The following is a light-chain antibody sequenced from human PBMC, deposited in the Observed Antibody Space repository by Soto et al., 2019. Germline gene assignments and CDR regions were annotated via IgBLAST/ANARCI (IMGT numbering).Light chain of an antibody. CDR3: QQYNISPWT. CDR1: QNIINY. J-gene: IGKJ1*01. V-gene: IGKV1-5*03. Sequence: DIQMTQSPSTLSASVGDRVTITCRASQNIINYLAWYQQKPGKAPKLLIYTASSLETGVPSRFSGSGSGTEFTLTVSSLQPDDFGTYYCQQYNISPWTFGQGTKVEIK. CDR2: TAS.